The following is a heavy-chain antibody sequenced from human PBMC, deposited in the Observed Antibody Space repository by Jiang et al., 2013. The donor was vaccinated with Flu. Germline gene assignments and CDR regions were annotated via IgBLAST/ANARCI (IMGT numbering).Heavy chain of an antibody. CDR1: GYSFTTYW. D-gene: IGHD5-24*01. J-gene: IGHJ6*04. Sequence: GAEVKKPGESLRISCKGSGYSFTTYWISWVRQMPGKGLEWMGRIDPTDSYTNFSPPFQGHVTISADKSISTAYLQWSSLKASDTAMYYCARHGGDGYNSDLYYFYGMDVWGKGTTVTVSS. CDR3: ARHGGDGYNSDLYYFYGMDV. CDR2: IDPTDSYT. V-gene: IGHV5-10-1*01.